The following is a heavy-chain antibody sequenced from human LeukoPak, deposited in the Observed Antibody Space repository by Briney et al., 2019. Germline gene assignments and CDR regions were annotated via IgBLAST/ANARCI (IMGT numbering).Heavy chain of an antibody. CDR2: FSGSGGST. J-gene: IGHJ4*02. Sequence: PGGSLRLSCAASGFTFSKYAMSWVRQAPGKGLEWVSAFSGSGGSTHYADSVKGRFTIFRDNSKNTLYLQMNSLRADDTAVYYCAKDVGYCSSTTCYKPFDYWGQGTLVTVSS. V-gene: IGHV3-23*01. CDR3: AKDVGYCSSTTCYKPFDY. D-gene: IGHD2-2*02. CDR1: GFTFSKYA.